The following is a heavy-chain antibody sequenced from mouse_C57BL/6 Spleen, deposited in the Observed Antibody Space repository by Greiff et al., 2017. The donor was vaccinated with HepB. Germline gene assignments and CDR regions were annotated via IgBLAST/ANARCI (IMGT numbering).Heavy chain of an antibody. CDR2: IDPEDGET. Sequence: EVQLQQSGAELVKPGASVKLSCTASGFNIKDYYMHWVKQRTEQGLAWIGRIDPEDGETKYAPKFQGKATITADTSSNTAYLQLSSLTSEDTAVYYCARGSSYWYFDVWGTGTTVTVSS. J-gene: IGHJ1*03. CDR1: GFNIKDYY. CDR3: ARGSSYWYFDV. V-gene: IGHV14-2*01. D-gene: IGHD1-1*01.